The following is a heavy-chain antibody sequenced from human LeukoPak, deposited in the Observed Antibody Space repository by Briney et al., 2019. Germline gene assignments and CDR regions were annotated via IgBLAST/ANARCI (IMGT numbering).Heavy chain of an antibody. CDR3: ARRLAAARAGNWFDP. D-gene: IGHD6-13*01. J-gene: IGHJ5*02. Sequence: ASVKVSCKASGGTFSSYAISWVRQAPGQGLEWMGGIIPIFGTANYAQKFQGRVTITADESTSTAYMELSSLRSEDTAVYYCARRLAAARAGNWFDPWGQGTLVTVSS. CDR2: IIPIFGTA. CDR1: GGTFSSYA. V-gene: IGHV1-69*13.